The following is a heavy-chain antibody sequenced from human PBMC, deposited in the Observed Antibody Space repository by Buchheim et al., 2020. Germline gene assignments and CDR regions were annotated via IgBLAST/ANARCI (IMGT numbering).Heavy chain of an antibody. CDR3: ARLLGVRWLQLDYFDY. Sequence: QLQLQESGPGLVKPSETLSLTCTVSGGSISSSSYYWGWIRQPPGKGLEWIGSIYYSGSTYYNPSLKRRVTISVDTSKNQFSLKLSSVTAADTAVYYCARLLGVRWLQLDYFDYWGQGTL. V-gene: IGHV4-39*01. CDR1: GGSISSSSYY. CDR2: IYYSGST. D-gene: IGHD5-24*01. J-gene: IGHJ4*02.